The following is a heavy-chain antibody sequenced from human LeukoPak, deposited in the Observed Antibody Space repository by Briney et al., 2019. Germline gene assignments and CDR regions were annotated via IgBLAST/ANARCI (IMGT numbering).Heavy chain of an antibody. CDR1: GFTLSNYW. CDR3: TRRRDREAFDL. V-gene: IGHV3-74*01. J-gene: IGHJ3*01. D-gene: IGHD1-14*01. CDR2: IDNGGSST. Sequence: AGSLRLSCEASGFTLSNYWMYWVRQAPGKGLVWVSRIDNGGSSTIYADSVRGRFTISRDNAKNTLYLQMNSLRADDTAVYYCTRRRDREAFDLWGQGTMVTVSS.